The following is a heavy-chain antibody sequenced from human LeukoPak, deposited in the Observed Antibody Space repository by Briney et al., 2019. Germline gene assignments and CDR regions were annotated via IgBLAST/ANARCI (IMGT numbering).Heavy chain of an antibody. Sequence: SQTLSLTCTVSGGSISSGSYYWSWIRQPAGKGLEWIGRIHTSGSTNNNPSLKSRVTISVDTSKNQFSLRRSSVTAADTAVYYCARDDWSTSYYGYYYMDVWGKGATVTVSS. D-gene: IGHD2-2*01. J-gene: IGHJ6*03. V-gene: IGHV4-61*02. CDR3: ARDDWSTSYYGYYYMDV. CDR2: IHTSGST. CDR1: GGSISSGSYY.